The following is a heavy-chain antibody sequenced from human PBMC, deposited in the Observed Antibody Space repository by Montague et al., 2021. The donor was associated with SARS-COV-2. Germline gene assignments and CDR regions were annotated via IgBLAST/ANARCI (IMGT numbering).Heavy chain of an antibody. D-gene: IGHD2-8*01. CDR1: GFIVSNKY. V-gene: IGHV3-53*01. CDR2: IYPGGST. CDR3: ATSGAPNLGDS. J-gene: IGHJ4*02. Sequence: SLRLSCAASGFIVSNKYMSWVRQAAGKGLDWVSIIYPGGSTYYSDSLKGRFTISRDNSKNTLYLQMNDLEPEDTAVYYCATSGAPNLGDSWGQGTLVTVSS.